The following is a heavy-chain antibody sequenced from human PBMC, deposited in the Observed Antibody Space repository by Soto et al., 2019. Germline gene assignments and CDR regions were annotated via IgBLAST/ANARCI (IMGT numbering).Heavy chain of an antibody. CDR1: GFTFSSYG. CDR3: AKLVSTSDYGDFGDF. CDR2: ISYDGSNK. Sequence: QVQLVESGGGVVQPGRSLRLSCAASGFTFSSYGMHWVRQAPGKGLEWVAVISYDGSNKYYADSVKGRFTISRDNSKNTLYLLINSLRAEDTAVYYCAKLVSTSDYGDFGDFWGQGTLLTVSS. J-gene: IGHJ4*02. V-gene: IGHV3-30*18. D-gene: IGHD4-17*01.